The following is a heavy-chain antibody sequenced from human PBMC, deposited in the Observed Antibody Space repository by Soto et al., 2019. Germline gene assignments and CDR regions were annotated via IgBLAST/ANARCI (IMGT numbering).Heavy chain of an antibody. CDR2: ISGSGGST. Sequence: GESLKISCAASGFTFSSYAMSWVRQAPGKGLEWVSAISGSGGSTYYADSVKGRFTISRDNSKNTLYLQMNSLRAEDTAVYYCANEAAPTTKYYYYGMDVWGQGTTVTVSS. D-gene: IGHD6-6*01. CDR1: GFTFSSYA. V-gene: IGHV3-23*01. J-gene: IGHJ6*02. CDR3: ANEAAPTTKYYYYGMDV.